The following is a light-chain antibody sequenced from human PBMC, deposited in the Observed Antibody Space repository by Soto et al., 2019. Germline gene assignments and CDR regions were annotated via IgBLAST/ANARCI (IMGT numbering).Light chain of an antibody. CDR2: DVS. V-gene: IGLV2-14*01. J-gene: IGLJ2*01. CDR1: SSDVGGYNC. CDR3: SSYTRSSTLYVV. Sequence: QSALTQPASVSGSPGQSITISCTGTSSDVGGYNCVSWYQQHPGKAPKLMIYDVSNRPSGVSNRFSGSKSGNTASLTISGLQAEDEADYYCSSYTRSSTLYVVFGGGTKLTVL.